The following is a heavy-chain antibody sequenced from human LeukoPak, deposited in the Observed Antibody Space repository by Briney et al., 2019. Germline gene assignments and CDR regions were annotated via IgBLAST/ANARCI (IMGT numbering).Heavy chain of an antibody. D-gene: IGHD4-11*01. V-gene: IGHV3-23*01. CDR2: ISGSGGST. J-gene: IGHJ4*02. Sequence: GGSLRLSCAASGFTFSSYAMSWVRQAPGKGLEWVSAISGSGGSTYYADSVKGRFTISRDNSKNTLYLQMNSLRAEDTAAYYCAKGGDYCNRYYFDYWGQGTLVTASS. CDR1: GFTFSSYA. CDR3: AKGGDYCNRYYFDY.